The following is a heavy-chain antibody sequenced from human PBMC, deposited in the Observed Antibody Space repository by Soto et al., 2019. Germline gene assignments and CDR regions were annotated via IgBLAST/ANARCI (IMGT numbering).Heavy chain of an antibody. D-gene: IGHD6-19*01. CDR3: ARPSVAGAWGPFVY. V-gene: IGHV4-59*08. CDR1: GGSISTYY. J-gene: IGHJ4*02. Sequence: SETLSLTCTVSGGSISTYYWNWIRQPPGKGLEWIGHVYYSGTTNYNASLKSRVTISVDTSRNQFSLKLTSVTAADTAVYYCARPSVAGAWGPFVYWGQGTLVTVSS. CDR2: VYYSGTT.